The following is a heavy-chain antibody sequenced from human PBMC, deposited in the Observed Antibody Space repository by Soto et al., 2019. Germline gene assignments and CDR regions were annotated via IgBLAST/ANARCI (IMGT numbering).Heavy chain of an antibody. Sequence: SLKLSCPGSGFTFDDYAMHWVRQAPGKGLEWVSGISWNSGSIGYADSVKGRFTISRDNAKNSLYLQMNSLRAEDTALYYCAKDISVLQFDAFDIWGQGAMVTVSS. CDR1: GFTFDDYA. D-gene: IGHD1-1*01. V-gene: IGHV3-9*01. CDR2: ISWNSGSI. J-gene: IGHJ3*02. CDR3: AKDISVLQFDAFDI.